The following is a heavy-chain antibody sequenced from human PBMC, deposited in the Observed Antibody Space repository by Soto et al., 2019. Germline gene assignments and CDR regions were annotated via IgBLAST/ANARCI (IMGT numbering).Heavy chain of an antibody. CDR2: IRSKANSYAT. CDR1: GFTFSGSA. CDR3: AKVMVKNWFDP. J-gene: IGHJ5*02. V-gene: IGHV3-73*01. Sequence: PGGSLRLSCAASGFTFSGSAMHWVRQASGKGLEWVGRIRSKANSYATAYAASVKGRFTISRDDSKNTAYLQMNSLKTEDTAVYYCAKVMVKNWFDPWGQGTLVTVSS. D-gene: IGHD3-16*01.